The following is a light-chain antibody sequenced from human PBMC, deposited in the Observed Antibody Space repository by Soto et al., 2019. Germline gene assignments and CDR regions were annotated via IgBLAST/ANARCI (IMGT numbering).Light chain of an antibody. V-gene: IGKV1-5*01. CDR1: QSISSW. CDR2: DAS. CDR3: QQYSSYSWT. J-gene: IGKJ1*01. Sequence: DIQMTQSPSTLSTSVGDRVTITCRASQSISSWLAWYQQKPGKPPKLLIYDASSLERGVPSRFSGSGSGTEFTLTISSLQPDDFATYYCQQYSSYSWTFGQGTKVDIK.